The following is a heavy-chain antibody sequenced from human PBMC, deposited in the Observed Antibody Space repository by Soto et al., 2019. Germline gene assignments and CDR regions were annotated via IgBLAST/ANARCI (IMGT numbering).Heavy chain of an antibody. CDR1: GGSISSGGYY. J-gene: IGHJ1*01. D-gene: IGHD2-2*01. CDR2: FNHAGRT. CDR3: ARPNHCSTTSCRSEYFQH. Sequence: SETLSLTCTVSGGSISSGGYYWSWIRQHPGKGLEWIGEFNHAGRTNYNPSLKSRVTISVDTSKNQFSLKLSSVTAADTADYYCARPNHCSTTSCRSEYFQHWGQGTLVTVSS. V-gene: IGHV4-31*03.